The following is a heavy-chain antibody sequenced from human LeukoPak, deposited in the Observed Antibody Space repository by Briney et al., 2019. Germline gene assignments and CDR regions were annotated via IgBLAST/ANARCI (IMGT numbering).Heavy chain of an antibody. CDR3: AKGFTHSGDAFDY. CDR2: ISGSGGST. Sequence: PGGSLRLSCAASGFTFSSYAMSWVRQAPGKGLEWGSAISGSGGSTYSADSVKGRFTLSRDNSKDTLYLQMNSLRVEDTAIYYCAKGFTHSGDAFDYWGQGTLVTVSS. CDR1: GFTFSSYA. J-gene: IGHJ4*02. D-gene: IGHD5-12*01. V-gene: IGHV3-23*01.